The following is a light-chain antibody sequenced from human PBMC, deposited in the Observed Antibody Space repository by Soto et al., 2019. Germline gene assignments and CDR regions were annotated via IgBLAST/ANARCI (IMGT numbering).Light chain of an antibody. V-gene: IGKV3-20*01. CDR2: DTS. CDR3: QQYGSSQFT. J-gene: IGKJ3*01. CDR1: QSVNSNY. Sequence: EIVLMQSPGTLSLSPVEGATLSCRDSQSVNSNYLAWYQQKPGQAPTVLIFDTSRRATGVPDRFSGSGSGTVFTLTISRLEPDDFAVYYCQQYGSSQFTFGPGTKVNIK.